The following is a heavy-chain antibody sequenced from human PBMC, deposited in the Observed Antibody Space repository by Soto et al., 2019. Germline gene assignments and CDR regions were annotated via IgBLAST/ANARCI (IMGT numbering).Heavy chain of an antibody. Sequence: APVKVSCKASGYTFTSYDINWVRQATGQGLEWMGWMNPNSGNTGYAQKFQGRVTMTRNTSISTAYMELSSLRSEDTAVYYCARGIRVPRAPQYYFDYWGQGTLVTVSS. J-gene: IGHJ4*02. D-gene: IGHD3-10*01. CDR1: GYTFTSYD. CDR3: ARGIRVPRAPQYYFDY. V-gene: IGHV1-8*01. CDR2: MNPNSGNT.